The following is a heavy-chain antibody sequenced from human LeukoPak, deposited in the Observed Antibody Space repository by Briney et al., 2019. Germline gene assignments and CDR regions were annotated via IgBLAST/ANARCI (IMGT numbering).Heavy chain of an antibody. V-gene: IGHV3-21*01. CDR1: GFTFGSYS. J-gene: IGHJ3*02. Sequence: GGSLRLSCAASGFTFGSYSMNWVRQAPGKGLEWVSSISSSSSYIYYADSVKGRFTISRDNAKNSLYLQMNSLRAEDTAVYYCARDWRDYYDSRSVDAFDIWGQGTMVTVSS. D-gene: IGHD3-22*01. CDR2: ISSSSSYI. CDR3: ARDWRDYYDSRSVDAFDI.